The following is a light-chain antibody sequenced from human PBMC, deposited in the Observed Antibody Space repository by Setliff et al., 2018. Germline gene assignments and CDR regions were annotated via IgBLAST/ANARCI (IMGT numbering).Light chain of an antibody. CDR3: CSYTNSNIYV. CDR1: SSDVGSYNL. CDR2: EGS. Sequence: QSALAQPASVSGSPGQSITISCTGTSSDVGSYNLVSWYQQHPGKAPKLMIYEGSKRPSGVSNRFSGSKSGNTASLTITGLQAEDEADYYCCSYTNSNIYVFGTGTKVTVL. J-gene: IGLJ1*01. V-gene: IGLV2-23*01.